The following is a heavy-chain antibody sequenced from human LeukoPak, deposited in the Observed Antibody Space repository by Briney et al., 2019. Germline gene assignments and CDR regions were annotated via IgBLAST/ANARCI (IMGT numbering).Heavy chain of an antibody. CDR1: EFTFSDYY. Sequence: GGSLRLSCAASEFTFSDYYMSWIRQAPGKGLEWVSYISSSGSTIYYADSVKGRFTISRDNAKNSLYLQMNSLRAEDTAVYYCAREQYYDILTGSYPGLDYWGQGTLVTVSS. CDR3: AREQYYDILTGSYPGLDY. J-gene: IGHJ4*02. D-gene: IGHD3-9*01. CDR2: ISSSGSTI. V-gene: IGHV3-11*01.